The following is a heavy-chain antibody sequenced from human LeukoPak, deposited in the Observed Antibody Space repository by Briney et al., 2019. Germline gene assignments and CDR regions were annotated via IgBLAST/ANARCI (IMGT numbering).Heavy chain of an antibody. D-gene: IGHD7-27*01. CDR1: GFSFSNYG. CDR2: IRYDGSNK. V-gene: IGHV3-30*02. J-gene: IGHJ4*02. Sequence: PGGSLRLSCAASGFSFSNYGMHWVHQSPGKGLEWVAFIRYDGSNKDYADSVKGRFPISRDNSKNTVYLQMNSLRAEDTAVYYCARDLRWGFDYWGQGTLVTVSS. CDR3: ARDLRWGFDY.